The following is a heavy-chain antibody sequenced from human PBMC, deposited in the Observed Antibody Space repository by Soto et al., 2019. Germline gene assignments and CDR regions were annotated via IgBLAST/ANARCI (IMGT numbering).Heavy chain of an antibody. CDR2: ISGSGGIT. V-gene: IGHV3-23*01. Sequence: EVQLLESGGGLVQPGGSLRLSCAASGFTFSSYVMSWVRQAPGKGREWVSSISGSGGITYYADSVKGRFTISRDNAKNTLYIQSNRTKADDTAVYYCAKDGAAGYSSGWYWGQGTLVTVSS. J-gene: IGHJ4*02. CDR1: GFTFSSYV. CDR3: AKDGAAGYSSGWY. D-gene: IGHD6-19*01.